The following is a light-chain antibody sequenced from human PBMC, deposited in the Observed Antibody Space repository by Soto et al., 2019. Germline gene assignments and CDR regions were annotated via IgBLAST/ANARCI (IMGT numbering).Light chain of an antibody. Sequence: EIVLTQSPATLSVSPGERATLSCRASQSISSDLAWYQQKPGQAHRLLIYGASTRATGIPASFSGSGSGTDFTLTISSLQSEDFAVYYCQQYTNWPPITFGQGTRLEIK. CDR2: GAS. CDR3: QQYTNWPPIT. CDR1: QSISSD. J-gene: IGKJ5*01. V-gene: IGKV3-15*01.